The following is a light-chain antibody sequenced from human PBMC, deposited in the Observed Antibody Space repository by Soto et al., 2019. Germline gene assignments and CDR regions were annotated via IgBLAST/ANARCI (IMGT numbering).Light chain of an antibody. CDR3: QVWDSSGDHRV. CDR1: NIGSKS. CDR2: YVG. V-gene: IGLV3-21*04. Sequence: SYELAQPPSVSVAPGKTARITCGGNNIGSKSVHWYQQKPGQAPVVVIYYVGDRPSGIPERFSGSNSGNTATLTISRVEAGDEADYYCQVWDSSGDHRVFGGGTKLTVL. J-gene: IGLJ3*02.